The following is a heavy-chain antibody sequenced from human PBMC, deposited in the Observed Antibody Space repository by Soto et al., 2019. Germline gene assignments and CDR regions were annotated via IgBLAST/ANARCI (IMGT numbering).Heavy chain of an antibody. CDR2: ISGSGGST. Sequence: EVQLLESGGGLVQPGGSLRLSCAASGFTFSSYAMSWVRQAPGKGLEWVSAISGSGGSTYYADSVKGRFTISRDNSKNTLYLQMNSLRAEDTAVYYCAKAQSSSAVVAAPEDYWGQGTLVTVSS. CDR3: AKAQSSSAVVAAPEDY. CDR1: GFTFSSYA. J-gene: IGHJ4*02. D-gene: IGHD2-15*01. V-gene: IGHV3-23*01.